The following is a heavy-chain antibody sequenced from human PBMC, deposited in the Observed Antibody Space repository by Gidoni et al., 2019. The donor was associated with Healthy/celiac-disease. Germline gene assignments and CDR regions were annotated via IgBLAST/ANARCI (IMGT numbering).Heavy chain of an antibody. V-gene: IGHV4-31*03. J-gene: IGHJ4*02. CDR2: IYYSGST. Sequence: QVQLQESGPGLVKPSQTLSLTCTVSGGSISSGGYYWSWIRQHPGKGLEWIGYIYYSGSTYYNPSLKSRVTISVDTSKNQFSLKLSSVTAADTAVYYCARGREGRDGYNPWYFDYWGQGTLVTVSS. CDR1: GGSISSGGYY. CDR3: ARGREGRDGYNPWYFDY. D-gene: IGHD5-12*01.